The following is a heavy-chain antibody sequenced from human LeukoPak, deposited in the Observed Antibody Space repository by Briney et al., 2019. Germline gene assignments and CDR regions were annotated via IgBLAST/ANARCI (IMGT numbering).Heavy chain of an antibody. D-gene: IGHD2-2*02. Sequence: PSETLSLTCTVSGYSISSGYYWGWIRQPPGKGLEWIGSIYYSGSTYYNPSLKSRVTISVDTSKNQFSLKLSSVTAADTAVYYCARRGRYCSSTSCYTEAFDIWGQGTMVTVSS. J-gene: IGHJ3*02. V-gene: IGHV4-38-2*02. CDR1: GYSISSGYY. CDR3: ARRGRYCSSTSCYTEAFDI. CDR2: IYYSGST.